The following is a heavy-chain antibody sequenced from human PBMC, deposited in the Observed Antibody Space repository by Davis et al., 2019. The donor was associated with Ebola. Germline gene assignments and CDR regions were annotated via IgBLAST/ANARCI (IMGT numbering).Heavy chain of an antibody. CDR1: GFSFSSYW. Sequence: GGSLRPSCAASGFSFSSYWLSWVRQAPGKGLEWVANINQDGSDQQYVGSVKGRFTVSRDNAKNSLYLQLNSLRAEDTAMFYCSRLRRAEAENYWGQGTLVTVSS. D-gene: IGHD1-14*01. CDR3: SRLRRAEAENY. CDR2: INQDGSDQ. J-gene: IGHJ4*02. V-gene: IGHV3-7*03.